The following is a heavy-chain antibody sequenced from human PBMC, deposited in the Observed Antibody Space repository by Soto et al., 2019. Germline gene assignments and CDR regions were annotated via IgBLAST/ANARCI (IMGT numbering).Heavy chain of an antibody. Sequence: SETLSRTCTVSDASVGRDDYYWSWIRQQPGKGLEWIGYIYYSGNTNYNPSLKSRLTISVDTSKNQFSLQLRSVTAADTAVYYCARTWIGSPFDFWGQGSLVTVSS. D-gene: IGHD5-12*01. CDR2: IYYSGNT. CDR1: DASVGRDDYY. J-gene: IGHJ4*02. CDR3: ARTWIGSPFDF. V-gene: IGHV4-31*03.